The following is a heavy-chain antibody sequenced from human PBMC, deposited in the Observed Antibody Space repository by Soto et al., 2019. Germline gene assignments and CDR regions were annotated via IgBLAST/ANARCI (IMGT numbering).Heavy chain of an antibody. D-gene: IGHD2-2*01. CDR3: ASGFGYQLRKYYYYYMDV. J-gene: IGHJ6*03. Sequence: SSETRSLTCTVSGGSISSGGYYWSRKRQHPGKGLEWIGYIYYSGSTYYNPSLKSRVTISVDTSKNQFSLKLSSVTAADTAVYYCASGFGYQLRKYYYYYMDVWGKGTTVTVSS. CDR2: IYYSGST. V-gene: IGHV4-31*03. CDR1: GGSISSGGYY.